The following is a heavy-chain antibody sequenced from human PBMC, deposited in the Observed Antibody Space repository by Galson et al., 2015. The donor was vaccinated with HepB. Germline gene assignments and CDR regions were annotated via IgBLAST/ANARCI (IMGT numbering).Heavy chain of an antibody. CDR3: ARRPITMIVKGGDAFDI. Sequence: QSGAEVKKPGESLKISCKGSGYSFTSYWIGWVRQMPGKGLEWMGIIYPGDSDTRYNPSFQGQVTISVDKSISTAYLQWSSLKASDTAMYYCARRPITMIVKGGDAFDIWGQGTMVTVSS. CDR2: IYPGDSDT. J-gene: IGHJ3*02. V-gene: IGHV5-51*03. D-gene: IGHD3-22*01. CDR1: GYSFTSYW.